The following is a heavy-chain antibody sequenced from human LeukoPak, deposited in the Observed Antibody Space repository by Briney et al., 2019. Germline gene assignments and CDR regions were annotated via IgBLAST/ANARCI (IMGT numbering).Heavy chain of an antibody. Sequence: ASVKVACKASGYSFTNYYMHWVRQAPGQGLEWMGIINPSVGSTGYTQKFQGRVTMTRDTSTSTVYLELSRLTPEDTAVYYCARRRGEDGMDVWGKGTTVTVSS. CDR3: ARRRGEDGMDV. V-gene: IGHV1-46*01. CDR2: INPSVGST. CDR1: GYSFTNYY. J-gene: IGHJ6*04. D-gene: IGHD3-16*01.